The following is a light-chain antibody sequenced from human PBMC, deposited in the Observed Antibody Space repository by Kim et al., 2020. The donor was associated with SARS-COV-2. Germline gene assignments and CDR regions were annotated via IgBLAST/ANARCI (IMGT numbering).Light chain of an antibody. V-gene: IGKV3-20*01. J-gene: IGKJ1*01. CDR1: QSVSSSY. Sequence: IVLTQSPGTLSLSPGERATLSCRASQSVSSSYLAWYQHKPGQAPRLLIYGASTRATGIPDRFSGSGSGTDFTLTISRLEPEDFAVYYCHQFDSSPRTFGQGTKVDIK. CDR2: GAS. CDR3: HQFDSSPRT.